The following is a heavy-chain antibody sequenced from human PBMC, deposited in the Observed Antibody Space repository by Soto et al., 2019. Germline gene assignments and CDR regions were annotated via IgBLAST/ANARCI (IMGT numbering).Heavy chain of an antibody. CDR2: INHSGSA. CDR3: ARASAQYESGTYEGGYYYFDS. J-gene: IGHJ4*02. V-gene: IGHV4-34*01. D-gene: IGHD3-10*01. Sequence: PSETLSLTCDVYGGSFSGYIWTWIRQTPGKGLQWIGQINHSGSANYNPSLKSRVTISVHTSKSQFSLELSSVTAADTAVYYCARASAQYESGTYEGGYYYFDSWGQGTLVPVSS. CDR1: GGSFSGYI.